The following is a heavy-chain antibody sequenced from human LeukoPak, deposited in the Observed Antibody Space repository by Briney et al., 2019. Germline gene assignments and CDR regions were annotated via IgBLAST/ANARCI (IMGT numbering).Heavy chain of an antibody. J-gene: IGHJ4*02. CDR2: VSGSGAHT. D-gene: IGHD1-14*01. CDR3: AKPARTDYADY. Sequence: RTGGSLRLSCAASGFTFSSYAMTWVRQAPGKGLQWVSAVSGSGAHTYYADSVKGRFTISRDNSRDTLYLQMNSLRAEDTAVYYCAKPARTDYADYWGQGTLVTVSS. CDR1: GFTFSSYA. V-gene: IGHV3-23*01.